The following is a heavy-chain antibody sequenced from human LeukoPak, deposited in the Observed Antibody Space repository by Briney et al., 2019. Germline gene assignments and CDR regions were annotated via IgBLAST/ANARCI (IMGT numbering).Heavy chain of an antibody. CDR2: INPNSGGT. D-gene: IGHD2-21*02. CDR1: GYTFTGYY. V-gene: IGHV1-2*02. Sequence: ASVKVSCKASGYTFTGYYMHWVRQAPGQGLEWMGWINPNSGGTNYAQKFQGRVTMTRDTSISTAYMELSRLRSDDTAVYYYARGPNLAYCGGDCYNLEYWGQGTLVTVSS. CDR3: ARGPNLAYCGGDCYNLEY. J-gene: IGHJ4*02.